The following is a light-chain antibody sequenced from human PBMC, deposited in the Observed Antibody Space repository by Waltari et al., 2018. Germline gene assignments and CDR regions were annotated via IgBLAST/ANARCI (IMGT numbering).Light chain of an antibody. CDR2: YAS. Sequence: EIVLTQSPATLSLSPGERATPSCRASQCVNSNLAWYQQKPGQAPRLLIYYASNRATGIPARFSGSGSGTDFTLTISSLEPEDFAVYYCQQRSNWPSLTFGGGTKVEIK. V-gene: IGKV3-11*01. CDR1: QCVNSN. CDR3: QQRSNWPSLT. J-gene: IGKJ4*01.